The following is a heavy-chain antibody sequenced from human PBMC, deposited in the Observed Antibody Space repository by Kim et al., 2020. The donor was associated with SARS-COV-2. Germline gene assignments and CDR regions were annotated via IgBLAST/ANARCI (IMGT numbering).Heavy chain of an antibody. Sequence: GGSLRLSCAASGFTFSSYAMSCVRQAPGKGLEWVSVISSGGSTYYDDAVRGRLSASRGDSGNTLLLVMNNLMGEDKALYYCARTGSGSAPLEDWGAETVV. J-gene: IGHJ4*02. CDR3: ARTGSGSAPLED. CDR1: GFTFSSYA. D-gene: IGHD3-10*01. V-gene: IGHV3-23*03. CDR2: ISSGGST.